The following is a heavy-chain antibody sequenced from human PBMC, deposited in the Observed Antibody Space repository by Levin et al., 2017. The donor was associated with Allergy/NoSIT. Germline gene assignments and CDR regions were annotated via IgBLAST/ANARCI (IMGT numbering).Heavy chain of an antibody. CDR3: ARGAADGTYHYYYYMDV. CDR2: IFYYLINK. J-gene: IGHJ6*03. D-gene: IGHD6-13*01. CDR1: VYTFIIFF. Sequence: SLILSFSSSVYTFIIFFKHLFLHSPFNFLYFFSLIFYYLINKYYADSVKGRFTISRDNPKNTLYLQVNSLRAEDTAVYYCARGAADGTYHYYYYMDVWGKGTTVTVSS. V-gene: IGHV3-33*01.